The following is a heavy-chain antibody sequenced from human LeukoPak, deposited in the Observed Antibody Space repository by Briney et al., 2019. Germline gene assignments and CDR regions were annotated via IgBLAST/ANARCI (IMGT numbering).Heavy chain of an antibody. V-gene: IGHV4-61*02. CDR3: ARDRDTAMPYYFDS. Sequence: SETLSLTCTVSGGSISSGNYYWSWIRQPAGKTLEWIGRIHTSGSTNYNPSLKSRVSISIDTSKNQFSLKLSSVTAADTAVHYCARDRDTAMPYYFDSWGQGTLVTVSS. J-gene: IGHJ4*02. D-gene: IGHD5-18*01. CDR1: GGSISSGNYY. CDR2: IHTSGST.